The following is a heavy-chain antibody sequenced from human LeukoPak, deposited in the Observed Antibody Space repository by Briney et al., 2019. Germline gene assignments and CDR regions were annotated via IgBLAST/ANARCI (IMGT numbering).Heavy chain of an antibody. CDR2: INTDTGNP. Sequence: EASVKVSCKGSGYKFISYAMNWVRQAPGQGPEWMGWINTDTGNPTYARGFTGQYVFSVDTSVTTAYLQINSLRTKDTAVYYCARGGYYGGSGTYGFFDYWGQGSLVTVSS. CDR1: GYKFISYA. J-gene: IGHJ4*02. V-gene: IGHV7-4-1*02. D-gene: IGHD3-10*01. CDR3: ARGGYYGGSGTYGFFDY.